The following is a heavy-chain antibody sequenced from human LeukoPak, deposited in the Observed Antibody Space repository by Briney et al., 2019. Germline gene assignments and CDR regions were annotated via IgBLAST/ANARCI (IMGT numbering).Heavy chain of an antibody. CDR2: ISGYNDDT. V-gene: IGHV1-18*01. Sequence: GASVKVSCKASGYTFASYGIDWVRQAPGQGLEWMGWISGYNDDTYYAQNLQGRVTMTTDTSTSTACMELRSLTSDDTALYYCARDTARTTTAGGPDYWGQGTLVTVSS. J-gene: IGHJ4*02. D-gene: IGHD6-13*01. CDR1: GYTFASYG. CDR3: ARDTARTTTAGGPDY.